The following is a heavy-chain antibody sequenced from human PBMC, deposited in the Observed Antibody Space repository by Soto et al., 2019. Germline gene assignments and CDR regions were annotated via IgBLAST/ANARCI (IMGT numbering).Heavy chain of an antibody. CDR1: GFSFSRYA. Sequence: RGSRRLSCAVSGFSFSRYAMSWVRQAPGKGLEWVSAISGSGGSTYYADSVKGRFTISRDNSKNTLYLQMNSLPAEETAVYCCCGMGSMAPWGPGTLVTVSS. D-gene: IGHD3-10*01. CDR2: ISGSGGST. J-gene: IGHJ5*02. V-gene: IGHV3-23*01. CDR3: CGMGSMAP.